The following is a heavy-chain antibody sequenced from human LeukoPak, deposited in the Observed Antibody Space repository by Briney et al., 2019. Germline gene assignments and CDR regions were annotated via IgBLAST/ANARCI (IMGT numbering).Heavy chain of an antibody. J-gene: IGHJ6*04. D-gene: IGHD3-10*01. CDR1: GYTFTSYG. V-gene: IGHV1-18*04. Sequence: ASVKVSCKASGYTFTSYGFSWVRQAPGQGLEWMGWISAYNGNTNYAQKLQGRGTMTTDTSTSIAYMELRSLRSDDTAVYYCAREGFGDPLQYYYYYYGMDVWGKGTTVTVSS. CDR3: AREGFGDPLQYYYYYYGMDV. CDR2: ISAYNGNT.